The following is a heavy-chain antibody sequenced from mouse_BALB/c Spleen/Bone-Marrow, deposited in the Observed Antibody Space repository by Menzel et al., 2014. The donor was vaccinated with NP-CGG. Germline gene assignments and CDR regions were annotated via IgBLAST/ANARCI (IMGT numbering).Heavy chain of an antibody. J-gene: IGHJ2*01. CDR3: AKRGNYGYFDY. CDR2: IWRGGST. D-gene: IGHD2-1*01. Sequence: QVQLKESGPSLVQPSQSLSITCTVSGFSLTSYGVHWVRQSPGKGLEWLGVIWRGGSTDYNAAFMPRLSITKDNSKSQVFFKMNSLQADDTAIYYCAKRGNYGYFDYWGQGTTLTVSS. V-gene: IGHV2-5-1*01. CDR1: GFSLTSYG.